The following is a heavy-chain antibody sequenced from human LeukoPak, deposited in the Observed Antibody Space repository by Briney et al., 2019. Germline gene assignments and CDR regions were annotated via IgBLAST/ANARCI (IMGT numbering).Heavy chain of an antibody. V-gene: IGHV4-39*07. CDR2: IYYSGST. CDR3: ARRDGSGTTPFDY. CDR1: GGSISSSSYY. D-gene: IGHD3-10*01. J-gene: IGHJ4*02. Sequence: SETLSLTCTVSGGSISSSSYYWGWIRQPPGKGLEWIGSIYYSGSTYYNPSLKSRVTISVDTSKNQFSLKLSSVTAADTAVYYCARRDGSGTTPFDYWGQGTLVTVSS.